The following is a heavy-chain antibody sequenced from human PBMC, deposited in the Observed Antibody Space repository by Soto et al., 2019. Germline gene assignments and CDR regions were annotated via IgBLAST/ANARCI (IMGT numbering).Heavy chain of an antibody. CDR2: IYYSGST. V-gene: IGHV4-30-4*01. J-gene: IGHJ5*02. Sequence: SETLSLTCTVSGGSVSSGDYYWSWIRQPPGKGLEWIGYIYYSGSTYYNPSLKSRVTISVDTSKNQFSLKLSSVTAADTAVYYCARALPTTVVTYWFDPWGQGTLVTVSS. CDR1: GGSVSSGDYY. D-gene: IGHD4-17*01. CDR3: ARALPTTVVTYWFDP.